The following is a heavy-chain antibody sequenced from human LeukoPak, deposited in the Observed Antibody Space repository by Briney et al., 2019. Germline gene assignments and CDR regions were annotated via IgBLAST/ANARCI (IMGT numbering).Heavy chain of an antibody. CDR2: IYNTASKT. D-gene: IGHD6-19*01. J-gene: IGHJ4*02. Sequence: PGGSLRLSCAASGFTFSSYSMNWVRQGPGKGLEWVSSIYNTASKTFYADSVKGRFTVSRDNSKNTLYLEMNSLRVEDTAVYYCAKDVVPDSGWDLDYWGQGTLVTVSS. CDR3: AKDVVPDSGWDLDY. CDR1: GFTFSSYS. V-gene: IGHV3-23*01.